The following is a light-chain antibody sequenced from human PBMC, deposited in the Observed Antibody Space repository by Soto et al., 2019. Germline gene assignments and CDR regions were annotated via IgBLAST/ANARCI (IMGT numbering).Light chain of an antibody. CDR3: QQYMSSVT. Sequence: EIVLTQSPVSLSLSPGQRATLSCRASQSVDTTFFAWYQKKPGQAPRLLIYGASKRATGIPDRFSGSGSGTDFTLIISRLEPEDFAVYYCQQYMSSVTFGQGTKVEIK. V-gene: IGKV3-20*01. CDR1: QSVDTTF. J-gene: IGKJ1*01. CDR2: GAS.